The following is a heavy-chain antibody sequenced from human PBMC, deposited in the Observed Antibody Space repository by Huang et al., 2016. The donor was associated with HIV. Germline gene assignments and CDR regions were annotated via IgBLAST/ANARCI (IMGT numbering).Heavy chain of an antibody. CDR2: IKQDESEK. J-gene: IGHJ6*02. D-gene: IGHD1-7*01. CDR1: TFRFGAYW. CDR3: ATKTAAMDI. V-gene: IGHV3-7*01. Sequence: GGSIRLSCVGSTFRFGAYWMSWVRQSQGKGMEWVANIKQDESEKYYVDSVKGRFNISRDNAKKVLFLEMNNVRVEDTATYYCATKTAAMDIWGQGTTVTVS.